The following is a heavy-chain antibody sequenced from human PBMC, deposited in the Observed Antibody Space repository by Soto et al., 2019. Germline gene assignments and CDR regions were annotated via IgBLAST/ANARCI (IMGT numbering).Heavy chain of an antibody. CDR2: IYSGGST. CDR1: GFTVSSNY. J-gene: IGHJ3*02. Sequence: EVQLVESGGGLVQPGGSLRLSCAASGFTVSSNYMSWVRQAPGKGLEWVSIIYSGGSTYYADSVKGRFTISRDNSKNTLYLQMNSLRAEDTAVYYCARGPLHDFCRGDDAFDIWGQGTMVTVSS. V-gene: IGHV3-66*01. D-gene: IGHD3-3*01. CDR3: ARGPLHDFCRGDDAFDI.